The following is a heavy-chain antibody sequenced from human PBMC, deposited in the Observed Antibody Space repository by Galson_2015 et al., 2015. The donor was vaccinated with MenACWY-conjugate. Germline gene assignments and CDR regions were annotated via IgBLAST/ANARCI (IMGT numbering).Heavy chain of an antibody. V-gene: IGHV1-8*01. CDR3: ARVTGGRFDL. D-gene: IGHD3-16*01. J-gene: IGHJ4*02. CDR1: GYTFTFYD. Sequence: SVNVSCKASGYTFTFYDMSWVRQTTEQGLEYLGWMNPNSGNTGYAQTFKGRVTMTRNTSITTAYMELSSLSSEDTAVYFCARVTGGRFDLWGQGTLVTVSS. CDR2: MNPNSGNT.